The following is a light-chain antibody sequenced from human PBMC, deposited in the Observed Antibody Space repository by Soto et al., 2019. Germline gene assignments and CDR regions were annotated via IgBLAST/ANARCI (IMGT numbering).Light chain of an antibody. V-gene: IGKV1-39*01. CDR1: QYINNY. CDR2: AAS. Sequence: DIQMTQSPSSLSASVGDRVTISCRASQYINNYLIWYQQKPGKAPKLLIYAASNLRRGVPSRFTGSGSGTDFTLTINGLQPEDFAMYYCQQSYSSPWITFGPGTKVDVK. CDR3: QQSYSSPWIT. J-gene: IGKJ3*01.